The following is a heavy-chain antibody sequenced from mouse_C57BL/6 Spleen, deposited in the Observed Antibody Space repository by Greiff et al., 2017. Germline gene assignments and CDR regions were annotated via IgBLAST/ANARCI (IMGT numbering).Heavy chain of an antibody. V-gene: IGHV1-55*01. CDR1: GYTFTSYW. CDR3: ARWGTTVVATYYFDY. Sequence: QVQLQQPGAELVKPGASVKMSCKASGYTFTSYWITWVKQRPGQGLEWIGDIYPGSGSTNYNEKFKSKATLTVDTSSSTAYMQLSSLTSEDSAVYYCARWGTTVVATYYFDYWGKGTTLTVSS. J-gene: IGHJ2*01. CDR2: IYPGSGST. D-gene: IGHD1-1*01.